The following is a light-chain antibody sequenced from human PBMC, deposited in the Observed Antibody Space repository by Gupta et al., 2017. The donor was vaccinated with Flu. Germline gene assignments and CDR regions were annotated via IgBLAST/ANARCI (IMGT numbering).Light chain of an antibody. CDR2: KAS. V-gene: IGKV1-5*03. J-gene: IGKJ3*01. Sequence: DIQMTQSPSTLSASVGDRVTITCRASQSISTWLAWYQQKPGKAPKLLIYKASTLESGVPSRFSDSGAGTDFTLTISSLQPDDFATYYCQQYDSFPFTFGPGTTVDIK. CDR1: QSISTW. CDR3: QQYDSFPFT.